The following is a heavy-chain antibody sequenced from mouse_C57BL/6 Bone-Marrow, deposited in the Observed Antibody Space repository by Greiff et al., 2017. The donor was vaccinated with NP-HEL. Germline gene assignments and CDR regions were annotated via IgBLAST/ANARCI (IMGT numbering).Heavy chain of an antibody. Sequence: EVQLQESGPGLVKPSQSLSLTCSVTGYSITSGYYWNWIRQFPGNKLEWMGYISYDGSNNYIPSLKNRISITRDTSKNQFFLKLNSVTNEDTATYYCARETTEEAMDYWGQGTSVTVSS. D-gene: IGHD1-1*01. CDR3: ARETTEEAMDY. J-gene: IGHJ4*01. V-gene: IGHV3-6*01. CDR2: ISYDGSN. CDR1: GYSITSGYY.